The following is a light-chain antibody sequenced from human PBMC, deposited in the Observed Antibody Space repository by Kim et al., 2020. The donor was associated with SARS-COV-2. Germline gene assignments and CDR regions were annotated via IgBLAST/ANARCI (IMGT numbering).Light chain of an antibody. CDR2: SNN. CDR1: TSNIGSKT. V-gene: IGLV1-44*01. CDR3: ATWDDSLSGPV. Sequence: GQRVTISCSGSTSNIGSKTVSWYQHHPGTAPKLLIYSNNLRPSGVPDRFSASKAGTSASLAISGLKSEDEGDYYCATWDDSLSGPVFGGGTQLTVL. J-gene: IGLJ3*02.